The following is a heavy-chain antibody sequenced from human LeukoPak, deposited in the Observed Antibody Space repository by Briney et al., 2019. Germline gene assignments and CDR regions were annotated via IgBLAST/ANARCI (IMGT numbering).Heavy chain of an antibody. J-gene: IGHJ2*01. D-gene: IGHD1-14*01. CDR3: ARAHRPRRSFDL. V-gene: IGHV4-34*01. Sequence: SETLSLTCAVYGGSFSGYYWSWIRQPPGKGLEWIGEINHSGSTNYSPSLKSRVTISVDTSKNQFSLKLSSVTAADTAVYYCARAHRPRRSFDLWGRGTLVTVSS. CDR1: GGSFSGYY. CDR2: INHSGST.